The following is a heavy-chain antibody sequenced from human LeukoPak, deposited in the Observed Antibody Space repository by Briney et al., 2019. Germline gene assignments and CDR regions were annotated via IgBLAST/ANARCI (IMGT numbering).Heavy chain of an antibody. CDR2: ISYDGSNK. CDR1: GFTFSSYA. J-gene: IGHJ4*02. D-gene: IGHD6-19*01. CDR3: XXXXYTSGWNQGPDY. Sequence: GRSLRLSCAASGFTFSSYAMHWVRQAPGKGLEWVAVISYDGSNKNYADSVRGRFTISRDSSKDTLYLEMNSLRPEDTAVYYXXXXXYTSGWNQGPDYWGQGALVTVSS. V-gene: IGHV3-30-3*01.